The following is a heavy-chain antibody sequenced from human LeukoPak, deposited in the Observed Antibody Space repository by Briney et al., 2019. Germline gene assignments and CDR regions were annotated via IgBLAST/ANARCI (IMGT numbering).Heavy chain of an antibody. V-gene: IGHV4-59*01. CDR3: ARGEAVADSNWFGP. CDR2: IYYSGST. CDR1: GGSISSYY. Sequence: SETLSLTCTLSGGSISSYYWSWIRQPPGNGLEWIGYIYYSGSTNYNPSLKSRVTISVDTSKSQFSLKLSSVTAADTAVYYCARGEAVADSNWFGPWGQGTLVTVSS. J-gene: IGHJ5*02. D-gene: IGHD6-19*01.